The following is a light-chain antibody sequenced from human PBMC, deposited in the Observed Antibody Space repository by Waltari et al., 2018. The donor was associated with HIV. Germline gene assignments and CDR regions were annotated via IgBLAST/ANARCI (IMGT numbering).Light chain of an antibody. CDR1: RSNIGGSP. CDR3: AAWDDSLRVLI. CDR2: SND. J-gene: IGLJ2*01. V-gene: IGLV1-44*01. Sequence: QSVLTQPPSASGTPGQTVTISCSGSRSNIGGSPVNWYQQFPATAPKLLIYSNDQRPSGVPARFSGSVSGTSASLAISGLQSEDEADYHCAAWDDSLRVLIFGGGTKLTVL.